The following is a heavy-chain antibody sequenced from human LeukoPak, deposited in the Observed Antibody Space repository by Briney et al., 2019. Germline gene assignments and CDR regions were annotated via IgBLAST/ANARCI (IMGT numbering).Heavy chain of an antibody. CDR1: GGSISGRY. V-gene: IGHV4-59*08. Sequence: PSETLSLTCAVSGGSISGRYWSWIRQPPGKGLEWIANWRYDGSPNYTPSLESRATISLDTSKNQFSLRLTSVTAADTAVYYCVVTQKWLAFDYWGQGILVTVSS. D-gene: IGHD6-19*01. CDR2: WRYDGSP. CDR3: VVTQKWLAFDY. J-gene: IGHJ4*02.